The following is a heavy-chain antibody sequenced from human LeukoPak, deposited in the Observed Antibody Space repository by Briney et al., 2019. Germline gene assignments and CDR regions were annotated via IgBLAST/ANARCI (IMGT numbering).Heavy chain of an antibody. Sequence: ASVKVSCKASGYTFTGYYMHWVRQAPGQGLEWMGWINPNSGGTNYAQKFQGRVTMTRDTSISTAYMELSRLRSDDTAVYYCARDTLSQYYYGSGSYYNNWFDPWGQGTLVTVSS. J-gene: IGHJ5*02. CDR3: ARDTLSQYYYGSGSYYNNWFDP. V-gene: IGHV1-2*02. CDR2: INPNSGGT. D-gene: IGHD3-10*01. CDR1: GYTFTGYY.